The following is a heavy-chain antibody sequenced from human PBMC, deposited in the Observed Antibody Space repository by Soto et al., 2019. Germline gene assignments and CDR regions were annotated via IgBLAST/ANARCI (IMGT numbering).Heavy chain of an antibody. Sequence: ASVKVSCKASGYTFTALYMHWVRQAPGQGLEWMGWFNPKTGGTYYAQKFQGRVTMTSDTPISTAYMELTSLTSDDTALYYCARDGTVTTSGFNWFDPWGQGTLVTVSS. D-gene: IGHD4-4*01. CDR2: FNPKTGGT. CDR3: ARDGTVTTSGFNWFDP. CDR1: GYTFTALY. V-gene: IGHV1-2*02. J-gene: IGHJ5*02.